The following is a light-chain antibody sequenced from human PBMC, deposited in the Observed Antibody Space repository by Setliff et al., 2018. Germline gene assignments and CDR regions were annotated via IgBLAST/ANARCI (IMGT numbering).Light chain of an antibody. V-gene: IGLV2-14*01. CDR2: DVN. CDR3: SSYTSSSTPYV. J-gene: IGLJ1*01. CDR1: SSDVGGYNY. Sequence: QSVLTQPASVSGSPGQSITISCTGTSSDVGGYNYVSWYQQHPGKAPKLMIYDVNKRPSGVSNRFSGSKSGNTASLTISGLQAEDEADYYCSSYTSSSTPYVVGTGTKVTVL.